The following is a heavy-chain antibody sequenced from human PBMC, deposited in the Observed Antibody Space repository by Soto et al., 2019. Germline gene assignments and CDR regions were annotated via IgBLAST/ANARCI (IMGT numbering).Heavy chain of an antibody. D-gene: IGHD3-10*01. CDR2: ISAYNGNT. CDR1: GYTFTSYG. CDR3: ARDQASSGRWQTGRYYGMDV. Sequence: QVQLVQSGAEVKKPGASVKVSCKASGYTFTSYGISWVRQAPGQGLAWMGWISAYNGNTNYAQKLQGRVTMTTDTSTSTAYMELRSLRSDDTAVYYCARDQASSGRWQTGRYYGMDVWGQGTTVTVSS. J-gene: IGHJ6*02. V-gene: IGHV1-18*01.